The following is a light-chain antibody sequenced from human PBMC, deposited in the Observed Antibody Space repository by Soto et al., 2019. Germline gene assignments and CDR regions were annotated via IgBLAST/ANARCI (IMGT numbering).Light chain of an antibody. J-gene: IGKJ4*01. CDR3: MQGIDILT. V-gene: IGKV2D-30*01. CDR2: GLS. Sequence: DVVVTQSPLSLPVTVGRPASISCRSSQSLVYSAGDTYLNWFPQRPGQSPRRPIYGLSNWDSGVPDRFSGSGSGSDFTLKISRVEAEDVGVYFCMQGIDILTFGGGTKVEIK. CDR1: QSLVYSAGDTY.